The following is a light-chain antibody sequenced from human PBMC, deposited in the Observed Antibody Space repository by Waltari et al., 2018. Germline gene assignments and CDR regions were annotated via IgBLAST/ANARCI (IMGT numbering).Light chain of an antibody. J-gene: IGKJ4*01. CDR1: QDISNY. V-gene: IGKV1-33*01. CDR3: QHYDNLPLT. CDR2: DAS. Sequence: DIQMTQSPSSLSTSVGDRVTITCQASQDISNYLNWYQQKPGKAPKLLFYDASNLETGVPSRFSGSGSGTDFTFTISSLQPEDIATYYCQHYDNLPLTFGGGTKVEIK.